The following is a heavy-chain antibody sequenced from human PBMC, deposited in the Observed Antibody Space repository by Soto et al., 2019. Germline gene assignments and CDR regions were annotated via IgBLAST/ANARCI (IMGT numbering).Heavy chain of an antibody. CDR2: IKQDGSEK. J-gene: IGHJ4*02. CDR3: ARGTWIWGSYRHTAPYYFDY. CDR1: GFTFSSYW. Sequence: GGSLRLSCAASGFTFSSYWMSWVRQAPGKGLEWVANIKQDGSEKYYVDSVKGRFTISRDNAKNSLYLQMNSLRAEDTAVYYCARGTWIWGSYRHTAPYYFDYWGQGTLVTVSS. D-gene: IGHD3-16*02. V-gene: IGHV3-7*01.